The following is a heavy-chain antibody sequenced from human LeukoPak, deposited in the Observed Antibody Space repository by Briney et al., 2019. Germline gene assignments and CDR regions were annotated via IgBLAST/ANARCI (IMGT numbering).Heavy chain of an antibody. D-gene: IGHD4-17*01. V-gene: IGHV3-9*01. Sequence: GRSLRLSCAASGFTFDDYAMHWVRQAPGKDLEWVSGISWNSGSIGYADSVKGRFTISRDNAKNSLYLQMNSLRAEDTALYYCAKGRYGDYGDYFDYWGQGTLVTVSS. CDR1: GFTFDDYA. CDR3: AKGRYGDYGDYFDY. J-gene: IGHJ4*02. CDR2: ISWNSGSI.